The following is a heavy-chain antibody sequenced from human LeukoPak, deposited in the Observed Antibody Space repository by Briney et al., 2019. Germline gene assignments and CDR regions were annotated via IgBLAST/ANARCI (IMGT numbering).Heavy chain of an antibody. V-gene: IGHV4-61*09. Sequence: PSQTLSLTCTVSGGSISSGSYYWSWIRQPAGKGLEWIGEIYHSGSTNYNPSLKSRVTISVDKSKNQFSLKLSSVTAADTAVYYCARVVEGATDYWGQGTLVTVSS. CDR1: GGSISSGSYY. CDR3: ARVVEGATDY. J-gene: IGHJ4*02. D-gene: IGHD1-26*01. CDR2: IYHSGST.